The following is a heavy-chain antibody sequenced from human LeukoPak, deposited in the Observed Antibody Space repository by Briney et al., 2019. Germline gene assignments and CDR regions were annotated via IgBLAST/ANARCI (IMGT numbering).Heavy chain of an antibody. CDR3: ARERGRGRDSPWFDY. D-gene: IGHD1-26*01. Sequence: GGSLRLSCAASGFIVSGDFMSWVRQAPGKGLEWVSVIYSDGSTYYADSVKGRFTISRDNSKSTLDLQMTGLRAEDTAVYYCARERGRGRDSPWFDYWGQGTLVTVSS. J-gene: IGHJ4*02. CDR2: IYSDGST. CDR1: GFIVSGDF. V-gene: IGHV3-53*01.